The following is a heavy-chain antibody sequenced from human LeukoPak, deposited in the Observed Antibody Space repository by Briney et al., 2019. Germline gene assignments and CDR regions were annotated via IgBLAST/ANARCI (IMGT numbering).Heavy chain of an antibody. J-gene: IGHJ3*02. CDR1: GGSISSSSYY. V-gene: IGHV4-39*01. D-gene: IGHD3-10*01. CDR3: ARHRDGGPIYYGSGRRLGAFDI. Sequence: SETLSLTRAVSGGSISSSSYYWDWIRQPPGKGLEWIASIYYSGSTYHNPSLKSRVTISVDTSKNQFSLKLSSVTAADTAVYYCARHRDGGPIYYGSGRRLGAFDIWGQGTMVTVSS. CDR2: IYYSGST.